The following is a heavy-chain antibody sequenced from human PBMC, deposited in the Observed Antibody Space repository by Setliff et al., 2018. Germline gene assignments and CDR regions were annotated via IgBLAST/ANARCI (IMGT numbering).Heavy chain of an antibody. CDR2: ISHSGST. V-gene: IGHV4-34*01. CDR3: ARRYNFWSGYFDY. CDR1: GGSFSGYY. Sequence: SETLSLTCAVYGGSFSGYYWSWIRQPPGKGLEWIGEISHSGSTNYNPSLKSRVTISVDTSKNQFSLKLSSVTAADTAVYYCARRYNFWSGYFDYWGQGTLVTVSS. D-gene: IGHD3-3*01. J-gene: IGHJ4*02.